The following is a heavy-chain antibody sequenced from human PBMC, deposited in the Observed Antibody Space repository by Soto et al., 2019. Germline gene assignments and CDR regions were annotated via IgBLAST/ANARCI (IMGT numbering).Heavy chain of an antibody. J-gene: IGHJ4*02. D-gene: IGHD4-4*01. Sequence: TSETLSLTCTVSGGSISSGDYYWSWIRQPPGKGLEWIGYIYYSGSTYYNPSLKSRVTISVDTSKNQFSLKLSSVTAADTAVYYCARTYSNYDYYFDYWGQGTLVTVSS. CDR3: ARTYSNYDYYFDY. CDR1: GGSISSGDYY. V-gene: IGHV4-30-4*01. CDR2: IYYSGST.